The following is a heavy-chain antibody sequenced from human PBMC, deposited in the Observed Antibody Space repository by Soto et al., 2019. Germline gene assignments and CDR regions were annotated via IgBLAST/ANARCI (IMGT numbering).Heavy chain of an antibody. CDR1: GFTFSSYS. D-gene: IGHD3-10*01. CDR2: ISSSSSTI. J-gene: IGHJ4*02. Sequence: GESLKISCAASGFTFSSYSMNWVRQAPGKGLEWVSYISSSSSTIYYADSVKGRFTVSRDNTKNSLYLQMNSLRDEDTAVYYCARAARGGYYGSGSYSALDYWGQGTLVTVSS. V-gene: IGHV3-48*02. CDR3: ARAARGGYYGSGSYSALDY.